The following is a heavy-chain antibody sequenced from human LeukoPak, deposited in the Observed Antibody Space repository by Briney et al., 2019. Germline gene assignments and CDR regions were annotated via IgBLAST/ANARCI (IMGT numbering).Heavy chain of an antibody. CDR3: ARLRGEVQLWGD. V-gene: IGHV4-39*01. CDR2: INYSGTT. D-gene: IGHD3-10*01. CDR1: IGSFSSSSYF. J-gene: IGHJ4*01. Sequence: PSETLSLTCTVSIGSFSSSSYFCGWIRQSPGMGLEWIATINYSGTTYYNPPLKSRVPTSVDTSRNQFSLKLSSVTAADTAVYYCARLRGEVQLWGDWGQGALVTVSS.